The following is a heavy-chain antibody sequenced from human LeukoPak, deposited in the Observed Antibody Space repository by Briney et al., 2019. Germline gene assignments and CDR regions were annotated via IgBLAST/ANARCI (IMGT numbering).Heavy chain of an antibody. V-gene: IGHV3-53*05. D-gene: IGHD4-23*01. CDR1: GFTVSSNY. CDR3: ARDRDDYGGNHFDY. CDR2: IYSGGST. Sequence: PGGSLRLSCAASGFTVSSNYMSWVRQAPGKGLEWVSVIYSGGSTYYADSVKGRFTISRDNSKNTLYLQMNSLRAEDTAVYYCARDRDDYGGNHFDYWGQGTLVTVSS. J-gene: IGHJ4*02.